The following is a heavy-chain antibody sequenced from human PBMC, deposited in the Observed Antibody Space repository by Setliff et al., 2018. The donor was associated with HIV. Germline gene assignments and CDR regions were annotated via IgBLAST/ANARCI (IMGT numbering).Heavy chain of an antibody. CDR2: INPSGGST. CDR3: ARDRTSWNLEGAGAFGI. CDR1: GYTFTSYY. D-gene: IGHD1-7*01. V-gene: IGHV1-46*01. J-gene: IGHJ3*02. Sequence: GASVKVSCKASGYTFTSYYMHWVRQAPGQGLEWMGIINPSGGSTSYAQKFQGRVTMTRDTSTSTVYMELSSLRSEDTAVYYCARDRTSWNLEGAGAFGIWGQGTMVTVSS.